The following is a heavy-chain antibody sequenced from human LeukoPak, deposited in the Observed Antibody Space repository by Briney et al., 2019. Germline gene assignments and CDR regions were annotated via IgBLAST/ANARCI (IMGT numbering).Heavy chain of an antibody. CDR3: ASSRGGYYYMDV. Sequence: SETLSLTCAVSDYSISSGDYWGWIRQTPGKGLEWIGSVYHSGSTHYSPSLKSRVTISVDTSKNQFSLKLSSVTAADTAVYYCASSRGGYYYMDVWGKGTTVTVSS. V-gene: IGHV4-38-2*01. D-gene: IGHD2-15*01. J-gene: IGHJ6*03. CDR1: DYSISSGDY. CDR2: VYHSGST.